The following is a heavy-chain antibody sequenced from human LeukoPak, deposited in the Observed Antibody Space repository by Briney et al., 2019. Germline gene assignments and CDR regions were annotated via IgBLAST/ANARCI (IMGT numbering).Heavy chain of an antibody. V-gene: IGHV4-4*07. J-gene: IGHJ6*03. CDR2: IDTSGST. CDR1: GGSISPYY. CDR3: ARLAVTGAGELTYYYDYMDV. D-gene: IGHD6-19*01. Sequence: PSETLSLTCFVSGGSISPYYWTWIRQPAGKGLEWIGRIDTSGSTTYSPSLKSRVTMSADTSKNQFSLKLSSVTAADTAVYFCARLAVTGAGELTYYYDYMDVWGKGTTVTVSS.